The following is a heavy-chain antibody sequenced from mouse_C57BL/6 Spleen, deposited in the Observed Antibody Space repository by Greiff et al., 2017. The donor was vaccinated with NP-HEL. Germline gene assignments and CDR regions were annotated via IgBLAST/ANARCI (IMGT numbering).Heavy chain of an antibody. D-gene: IGHD2-4*01. CDR3: ATHDYDGGDYYAMDY. CDR2: IWSGGST. J-gene: IGHJ4*01. V-gene: IGHV2-2*01. Sequence: VQLQESGPGLVQPSQSLSITCTVSGFSLTSYGVHWVRQSPGKGLEWLGVIWSGGSTDSNAAFISRLSISKDNSKSQVFFKMNSLQADDTAIYYCATHDYDGGDYYAMDYWGQGTSVTVSS. CDR1: GFSLTSYG.